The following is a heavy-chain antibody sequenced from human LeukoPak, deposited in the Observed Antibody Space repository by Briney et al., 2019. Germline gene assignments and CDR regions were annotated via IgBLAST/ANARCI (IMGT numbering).Heavy chain of an antibody. CDR3: AREGYSYGYGREYYFDY. J-gene: IGHJ4*02. D-gene: IGHD5-18*01. CDR2: INHRGST. CDR1: GGSFSGYY. Sequence: SETLSLTCAVYGGSFSGYYWSWIRQPPGKGLEWIGEINHRGSTNYNPSLKSRVTISVDTSTNQFSLKLSSVTAADTAVYYCAREGYSYGYGREYYFDYWGQGTLVTVSS. V-gene: IGHV4-34*01.